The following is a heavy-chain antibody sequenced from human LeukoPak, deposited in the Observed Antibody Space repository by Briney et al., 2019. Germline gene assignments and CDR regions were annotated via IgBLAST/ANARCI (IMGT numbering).Heavy chain of an antibody. CDR2: IYWDDDT. V-gene: IGHV2-5*02. CDR1: GFSLTTRRVG. D-gene: IGHD1-26*01. Sequence: SGPTLVKPTETLTLTCTLSGFSLTTRRVGVGWMRQSPGKALQWLTLIYWDDDTRYRPSLRGRLAVTKDASKNQVLLTMTNVDPADTGTYYCAHRPGMGAHRFDVWGQGILVTVSS. CDR3: AHRPGMGAHRFDV. J-gene: IGHJ4*02.